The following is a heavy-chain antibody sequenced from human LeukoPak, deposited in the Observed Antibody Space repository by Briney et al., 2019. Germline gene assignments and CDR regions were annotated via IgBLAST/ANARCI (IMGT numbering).Heavy chain of an antibody. CDR3: AKGENFDWLSSASTPYSENGAFDI. CDR2: ITSSSRYI. V-gene: IGHV3-21*04. D-gene: IGHD3-9*01. J-gene: IGHJ3*02. CDR1: GFTFSSYS. Sequence: SGGSLRLSCAASGFTFSSYSMNWVRQAPGKGLEWVSSITSSSRYIYYADSVKGRFTISRDNSKNTLYLQMNSLRAEDTAVYYCAKGENFDWLSSASTPYSENGAFDIWGQGTMVTVSS.